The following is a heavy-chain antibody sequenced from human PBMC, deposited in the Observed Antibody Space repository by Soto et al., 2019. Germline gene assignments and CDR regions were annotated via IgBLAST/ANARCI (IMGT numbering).Heavy chain of an antibody. CDR3: ARHVPYCSDTSHCAYGMDV. J-gene: IGHJ6*02. Sequence: QVQLQESGPGLVKPSETLSLTCTVSGGSISSYYWSWIRQPPGKGLEWIGYIYYSGSTNYNPSLKSRVTTSVDTPKNQFSLKLSSVPAADTAVYYCARHVPYCSDTSHCAYGMDVWGQGTTVTVSS. CDR1: GGSISSYY. CDR2: IYYSGST. V-gene: IGHV4-59*08. D-gene: IGHD2-2*01.